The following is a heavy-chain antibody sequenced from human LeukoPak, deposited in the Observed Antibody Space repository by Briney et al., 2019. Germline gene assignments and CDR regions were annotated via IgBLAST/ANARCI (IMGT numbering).Heavy chain of an antibody. Sequence: SETLSLTCAVSGGSISSGGYYWSWIRQHPGKGLEWIGYIYYSGSTYYNPSLKSRVTISVDTSKNQFSLKLSSVTAADTAVYYCASSKKNYYYGMDVWGQGTTVTVSS. D-gene: IGHD2/OR15-2a*01. J-gene: IGHJ6*02. V-gene: IGHV4-31*11. CDR1: GGSISSGGYY. CDR2: IYYSGST. CDR3: ASSKKNYYYGMDV.